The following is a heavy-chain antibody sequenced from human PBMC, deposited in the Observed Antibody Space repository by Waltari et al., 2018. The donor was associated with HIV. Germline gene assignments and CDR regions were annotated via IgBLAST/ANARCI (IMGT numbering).Heavy chain of an antibody. CDR1: GYNFNSFY. Sequence: VQLVQYGAKVKEPGDSVKVSCRASGYNFNSFYLHCVRQAPGQGLQWVGFINPFSGGTNYAQKFRGRVTLTRDTSIDTSFMELTGLGSDDTAVYYCAKTYYGPTSYYNVGAFDVWGQGTMVSVSS. CDR3: AKTYYGPTSYYNVGAFDV. CDR2: INPFSGGT. V-gene: IGHV1-2*02. J-gene: IGHJ3*01. D-gene: IGHD3-10*01.